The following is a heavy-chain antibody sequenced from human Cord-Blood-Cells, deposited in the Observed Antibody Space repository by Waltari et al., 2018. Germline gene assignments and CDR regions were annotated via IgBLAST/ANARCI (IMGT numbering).Heavy chain of an antibody. J-gene: IGHJ4*02. CDR3: TTDLDTMVRGVDY. CDR2: IKSKTDGGKK. Sequence: EVQLVESGGGLVKPGGSLRLSCAASGFTFSNAWMSWVRQAPGKGLEWVGRIKSKTDGGKKDYPAPGKGKFNISREDSKNTRYLQMNNLKTEDTAVYYCTTDLDTMVRGVDYWGQGTLVTVSS. CDR1: GFTFSNAW. D-gene: IGHD3-10*01. V-gene: IGHV3-15*01.